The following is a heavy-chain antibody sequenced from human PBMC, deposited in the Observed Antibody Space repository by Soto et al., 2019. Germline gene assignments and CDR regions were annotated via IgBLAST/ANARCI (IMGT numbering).Heavy chain of an antibody. J-gene: IGHJ5*02. Sequence: SVTVSCTSSVFTFTSSAVHCVRQARGQRLEWIGWIVVGSGNTNYAQKFQERVTITRDMSTSTAYMELSSLRSEDTAVYYCASDQPPIAAENWFDPWGQGTLVTVSS. D-gene: IGHD6-13*01. CDR2: IVVGSGNT. CDR1: VFTFTSSA. V-gene: IGHV1-58*01. CDR3: ASDQPPIAAENWFDP.